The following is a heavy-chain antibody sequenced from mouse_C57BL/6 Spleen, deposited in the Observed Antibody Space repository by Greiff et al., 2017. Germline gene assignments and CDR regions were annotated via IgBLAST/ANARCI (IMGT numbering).Heavy chain of an antibody. D-gene: IGHD3-2*02. CDR2: INPNNGGT. Sequence: VQLQQSGPELVKPGASVKISCKASGYTFTDYYMNWVKQSHGKSLEWIGDINPNNGGTSYNQKFKGKATLTVDKSSSTAYMELRSLTSEDSAVXYCAPDSSGLDYWGQGTTLTVSS. J-gene: IGHJ2*01. CDR3: APDSSGLDY. V-gene: IGHV1-26*01. CDR1: GYTFTDYY.